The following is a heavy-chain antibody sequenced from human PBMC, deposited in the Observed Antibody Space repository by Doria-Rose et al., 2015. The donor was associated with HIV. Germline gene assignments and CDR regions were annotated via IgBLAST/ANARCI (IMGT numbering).Heavy chain of an antibody. CDR2: LSYDGTND. CDR1: GFTFSNFA. D-gene: IGHD2-21*01. V-gene: IGHV3-30-3*02. J-gene: IGHJ6*02. Sequence: QVQLVQSGGALVQPGRSLRLSCAVSGFTFSNFAMHWVRQAPGKGLEWVAVLSYDGTNDYYADSVKGRFTMSRDNSKNALFLQMNSLRAEDTAVYFCAKARQLLEKYFYNAMDAWGLGTTVTVS. CDR3: AKARQLLEKYFYNAMDA.